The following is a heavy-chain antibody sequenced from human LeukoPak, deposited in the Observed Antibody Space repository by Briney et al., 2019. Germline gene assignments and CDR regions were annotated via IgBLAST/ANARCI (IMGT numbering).Heavy chain of an antibody. J-gene: IGHJ4*02. CDR2: ISGSGGST. CDR3: AKDHEKQWLVRFEDY. Sequence: GGSLRLSCAASGFTFSSYAMSWVRQAPGKGLEWVSAISGSGGSTYYTDSVKGRFTISRDNSKNTLYLQMNSLRAEDTAVYYCAKDHEKQWLVRFEDYWGQGTLVTVSS. D-gene: IGHD6-19*01. V-gene: IGHV3-23*01. CDR1: GFTFSSYA.